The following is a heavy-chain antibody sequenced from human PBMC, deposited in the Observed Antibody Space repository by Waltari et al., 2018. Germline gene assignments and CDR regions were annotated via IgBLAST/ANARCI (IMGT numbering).Heavy chain of an antibody. V-gene: IGHV4-39*07. CDR1: GGSISSSSYY. J-gene: IGHJ4*02. D-gene: IGHD6-19*01. Sequence: QLQLQESGPGLVKPSETLSLTCTVSGGSISSSSYYWGWIRQPPGKGLEWIGSIYYSGSTYYTPYPKSRVTISVDTSKNQFSLKRSSVTAADTAVYYCAGQIAVAGGMDYWGQGTLVTVSS. CDR2: IYYSGST. CDR3: AGQIAVAGGMDY.